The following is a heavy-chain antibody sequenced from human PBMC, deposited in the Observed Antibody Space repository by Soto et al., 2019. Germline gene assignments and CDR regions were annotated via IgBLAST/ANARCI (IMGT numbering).Heavy chain of an antibody. Sequence: QVQLVESGGGVVQPGRSLRLSCAASGFTFSSYGMHWVRQAPGKGLEWVAVISYDGSNKYYADSVKGRFTISRDNSKTTLYLQMNSLRAEDTAVYYCAKDRGYCSSTSCYYYYGMDVWGQGTTITVSS. D-gene: IGHD2-2*01. CDR2: ISYDGSNK. J-gene: IGHJ6*02. CDR1: GFTFSSYG. V-gene: IGHV3-30*18. CDR3: AKDRGYCSSTSCYYYYGMDV.